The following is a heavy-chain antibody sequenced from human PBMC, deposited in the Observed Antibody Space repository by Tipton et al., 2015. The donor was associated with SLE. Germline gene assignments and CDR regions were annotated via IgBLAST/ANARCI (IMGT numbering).Heavy chain of an antibody. V-gene: IGHV4-59*11. CDR3: AISLGYSYGFQGY. Sequence: TLSLTCTVSGGSISSHYWSWIRQPPGKGLEWIGSMYYSGSTYYNPSLKSRVTISVDTSKNQFSLKLSSVTAADTAVYYCAISLGYSYGFQGYWGQGTLVTVSS. J-gene: IGHJ4*02. CDR1: GGSISSHY. D-gene: IGHD5-18*01. CDR2: MYYSGST.